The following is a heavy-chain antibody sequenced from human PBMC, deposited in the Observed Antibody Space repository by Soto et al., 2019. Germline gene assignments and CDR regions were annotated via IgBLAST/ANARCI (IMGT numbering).Heavy chain of an antibody. CDR2: IYHSGRT. Sequence: SETLSLTCAVSGGSISSGGYSWSWIRQPPGKGLEWIGYIYHSGRTYYNPSLKSRVTISVDRSKNQFSLKLSSVTAADPAVYYCARVPDYWGQGTLVT. CDR3: ARVPDY. J-gene: IGHJ4*02. CDR1: GGSISSGGYS. V-gene: IGHV4-30-2*01. D-gene: IGHD2-2*01.